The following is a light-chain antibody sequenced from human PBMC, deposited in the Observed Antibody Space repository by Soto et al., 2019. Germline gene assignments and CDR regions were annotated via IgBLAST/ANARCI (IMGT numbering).Light chain of an antibody. CDR3: QSYDSSNDWM. Sequence: NFMLTQPHSVSESPGKTVTISCTRSSGSIASNYVQWYQQRPGSAPTTVIYEDNQRPSGVPDRFSGSIDSSSNSASLTISGLKTEDEADYYCQSYDSSNDWMFGGGTKLTVL. V-gene: IGLV6-57*03. CDR1: SGSIASNY. CDR2: EDN. J-gene: IGLJ3*02.